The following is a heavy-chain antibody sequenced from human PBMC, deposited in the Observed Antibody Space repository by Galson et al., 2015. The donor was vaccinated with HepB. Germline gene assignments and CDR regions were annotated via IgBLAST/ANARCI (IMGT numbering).Heavy chain of an antibody. CDR2: IIPIFGTA. D-gene: IGHD3-22*01. J-gene: IGHJ3*02. CDR3: ARDYYYDSSAAFDI. V-gene: IGHV1-69*06. CDR1: GGTFSSYA. Sequence: SVKVSCKASGGTFSSYAISWVRQAPGQGLEWMGGIIPIFGTANYAQKFQGRVTITADKSTSTAYMELSSLRSEDTAVYYCARDYYYDSSAAFDIWGQGTMVTVSS.